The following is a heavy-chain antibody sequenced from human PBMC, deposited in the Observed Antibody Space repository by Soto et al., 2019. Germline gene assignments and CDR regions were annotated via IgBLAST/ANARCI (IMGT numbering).Heavy chain of an antibody. J-gene: IGHJ4*02. D-gene: IGHD3-22*01. CDR1: GYTFTSYG. CDR3: ATSASGYYDYYFDY. CDR2: ISAYNGNT. Sequence: GASVKVSCKASGYTFTSYGISWVRQAPGQGLEWMGWISAYNGNTNYAQKLQGRVTMTTDTSTSTAYMELRSLRSDDTAVYYCATSASGYYDYYFDYWGQGTLVTVSS. V-gene: IGHV1-18*01.